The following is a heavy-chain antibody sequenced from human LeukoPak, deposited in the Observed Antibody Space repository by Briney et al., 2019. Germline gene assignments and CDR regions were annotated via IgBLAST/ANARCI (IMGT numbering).Heavy chain of an antibody. D-gene: IGHD1-20*01. CDR2: IIPIFGTA. CDR1: GGTFSSYA. Sequence: SVKVSCKASGGTFSSYAISWVRQAPGQGLEWMGGIIPIFGTANYAQKFQGRVTITADESTSTAYMELSSLRSEDTAVYYCARGQYPFITGAYYYYYYGMDVWGKGTTVTVSS. J-gene: IGHJ6*04. CDR3: ARGQYPFITGAYYYYYYGMDV. V-gene: IGHV1-69*01.